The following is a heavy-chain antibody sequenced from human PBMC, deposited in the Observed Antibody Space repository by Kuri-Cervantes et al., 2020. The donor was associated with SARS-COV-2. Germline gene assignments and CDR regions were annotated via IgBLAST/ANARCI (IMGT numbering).Heavy chain of an antibody. J-gene: IGHJ3*01. CDR2: ISSSGSTI. V-gene: IGHV3-48*03. CDR3: ARAGERYYDFWSGHLPNDAVDV. D-gene: IGHD3-3*01. Sequence: GGSLRLSCAASGFTFSSYEMNWVRQAQGKGLEWVSYISSSGSTIHYADSVKGRFTISRDNAKNSLYLQMNSLRAEDTAVYYCARAGERYYDFWSGHLPNDAVDVWGRGTMVTVSS. CDR1: GFTFSSYE.